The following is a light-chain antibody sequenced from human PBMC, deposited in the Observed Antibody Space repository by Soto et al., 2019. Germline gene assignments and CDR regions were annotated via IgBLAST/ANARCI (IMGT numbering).Light chain of an antibody. CDR2: DVN. CDR1: SSDIDAYNF. J-gene: IGLJ2*01. CDR3: TSGTTSTTMI. V-gene: IGLV2-14*03. Sequence: QSVLTQPASVSGSPGQSITISCTGTSSDIDAYNFVSWYQQHPGKAPKLMLYDVNIRPSGVSNRFSGSKSGNTASLTISGFQAEDEADYYCTSGTTSTTMIFGGGTKVTVL.